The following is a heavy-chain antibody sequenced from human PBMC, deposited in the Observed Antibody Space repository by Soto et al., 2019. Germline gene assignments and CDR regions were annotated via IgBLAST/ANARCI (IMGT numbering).Heavy chain of an antibody. D-gene: IGHD1-7*01. Sequence: QTGGSLRLSCAASGFTFSNSWMHWVRQAPGKGLVWVSRINNDGTSTEYADSVKGRFTISRDNAKNTVYLQVNSLRAEDTAVYYCARDVSWRGELSWGQGILVTVSS. CDR3: ARDVSWRGELS. CDR1: GFTFSNSW. CDR2: INNDGTST. J-gene: IGHJ5*01. V-gene: IGHV3-74*03.